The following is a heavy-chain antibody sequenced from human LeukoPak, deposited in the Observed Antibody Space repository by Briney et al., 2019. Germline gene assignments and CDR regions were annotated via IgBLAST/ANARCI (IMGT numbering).Heavy chain of an antibody. CDR3: ARERSYGSWYFDL. CDR1: GYTFTSYD. V-gene: IGHV1-18*01. J-gene: IGHJ2*01. Sequence: ASVKVSCKASGYTFTSYDINWVRQATGQGLEWMGWMNPNSGNTNYAQKLQGRVTMTTDTSTSTAYMELRSLRSDDTAVYYCARERSYGSWYFDLWGRGTLVTVSS. D-gene: IGHD5-18*01. CDR2: MNPNSGNT.